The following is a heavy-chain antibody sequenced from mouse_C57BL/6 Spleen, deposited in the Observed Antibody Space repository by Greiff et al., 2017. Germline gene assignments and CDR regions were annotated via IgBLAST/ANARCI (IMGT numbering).Heavy chain of an antibody. CDR3: ARGANWGFDY. V-gene: IGHV1-59*01. CDR1: GYTFTSYW. CDR2: IDPSDSYT. J-gene: IGHJ2*01. D-gene: IGHD4-1*01. Sequence: VQLQQPGAELVRPGTSVKLSCKASGYTFTSYWMHWVKQRPGQGLEWIGVIDPSDSYTNYNQQFKGKATLTVDTSSRTAYMQLSSLTSEDSAVYYCARGANWGFDYWGQGTTLTVSS.